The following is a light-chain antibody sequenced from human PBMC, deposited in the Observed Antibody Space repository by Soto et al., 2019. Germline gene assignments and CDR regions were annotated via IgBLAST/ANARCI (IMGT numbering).Light chain of an antibody. CDR1: QDISNY. CDR2: DAS. CDR3: QQYDNLPFLMYT. Sequence: DIQMTQSPSSLSASVGDRVTITCQASQDISNYLNWYQQKPGKAPKLLIYDASNLETGVPSRFSGSGSGTDFTFTISSLQPEDIATYYCQQYDNLPFLMYTFGQGTKLEIK. V-gene: IGKV1-33*01. J-gene: IGKJ2*01.